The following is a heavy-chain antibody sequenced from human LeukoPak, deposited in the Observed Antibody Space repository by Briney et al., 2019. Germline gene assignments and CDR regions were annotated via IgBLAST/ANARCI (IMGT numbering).Heavy chain of an antibody. J-gene: IGHJ3*02. CDR1: EFTFSSYG. D-gene: IGHD4-17*01. CDR3: ARDPNGDYIGAFDM. V-gene: IGHV3-23*01. Sequence: SGGSLRLSCGASEFTFSSYGMSWVRQAPGKGLEWVSSISGNGGSTQYADSVQGRFAISRDNSKNTLYLQMNSLRVEDTAVYFCARDPNGDYIGAFDMWGRGTMVSVSS. CDR2: ISGNGGST.